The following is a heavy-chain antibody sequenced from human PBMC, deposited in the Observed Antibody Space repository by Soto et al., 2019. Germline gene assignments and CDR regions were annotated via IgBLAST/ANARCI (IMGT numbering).Heavy chain of an antibody. Sequence: GGSLRLSCAASGFTFDDYAMHWVRQAPGKGLEWVSGIAFNSGNTAYADSVKGRFTISRDNAKNSLYLQMNSLRAEDTALYYCAKDLRTSWIFGNFDSWGQGTLVTVSS. CDR2: IAFNSGNT. V-gene: IGHV3-9*01. D-gene: IGHD3-3*01. CDR1: GFTFDDYA. J-gene: IGHJ4*02. CDR3: AKDLRTSWIFGNFDS.